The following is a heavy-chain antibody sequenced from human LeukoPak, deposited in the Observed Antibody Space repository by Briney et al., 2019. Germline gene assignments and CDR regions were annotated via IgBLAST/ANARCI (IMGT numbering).Heavy chain of an antibody. D-gene: IGHD4-17*01. CDR2: ISSSGSTI. J-gene: IGHJ6*02. CDR3: ARDPTVTANYYYYGMDV. V-gene: IGHV3-48*03. Sequence: GGSLRLSCAASGFTFSSYEMNCVRQAPGKGLEWVSYISSSGSTIYYADSVKGRFTISRDNAKNSLYLQMNSLRAEDTAVYYCARDPTVTANYYYYGMDVWGQGTTVTVSS. CDR1: GFTFSSYE.